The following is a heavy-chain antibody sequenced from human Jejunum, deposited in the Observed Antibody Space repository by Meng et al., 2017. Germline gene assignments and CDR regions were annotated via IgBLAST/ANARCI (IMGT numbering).Heavy chain of an antibody. Sequence: SCAASGFTFSSYLKKRVRQAPRKGLVWVSRIASDGRTTIYADSVKGRFTISRDNDKNTLYLQMNSLRAEDTAVYYCTYYGDYVKLIDYWGQGTLVTVSS. CDR2: IASDGRTT. J-gene: IGHJ4*02. V-gene: IGHV3-74*01. D-gene: IGHD4-17*01. CDR1: GFTFSSYL. CDR3: TYYGDYVKLIDY.